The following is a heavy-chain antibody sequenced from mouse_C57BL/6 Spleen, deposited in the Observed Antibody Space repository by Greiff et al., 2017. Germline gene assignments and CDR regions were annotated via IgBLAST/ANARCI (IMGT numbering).Heavy chain of an antibody. V-gene: IGHV1-18*01. D-gene: IGHD3-1*01. CDR2: INPNNGGT. CDR3: ARRGLPLSYWDFDV. CDR1: GYTFTDYN. Sequence: VQLQQSGPELVKPGASVKIPCKASGYTFTDYNMDWVKQSHGKSLEWIGDINPNNGGTIYNQKFKGKATLTVDKSSSTAYMELRSLTSEDTAVYYCARRGLPLSYWDFDVWGTGTTVTVSS. J-gene: IGHJ1*03.